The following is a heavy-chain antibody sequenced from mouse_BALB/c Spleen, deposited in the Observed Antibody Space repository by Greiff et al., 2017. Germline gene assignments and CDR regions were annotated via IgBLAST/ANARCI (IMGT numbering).Heavy chain of an antibody. CDR1: GYTFSSYW. J-gene: IGHJ4*01. CDR3: ASLYGYDYAMDD. D-gene: IGHD2-2*01. CDR2: ILPGSGST. Sequence: QVQLQQSGAELMKPGASVKISCKATGYTFSSYWIEWVKQRPGHGLEWIGEILPGSGSTNYNEKFKGKATFTADTSSNTAYMQLSSLTSEDSAVYYCASLYGYDYAMDDWGQGTSVTVSS. V-gene: IGHV1-9*01.